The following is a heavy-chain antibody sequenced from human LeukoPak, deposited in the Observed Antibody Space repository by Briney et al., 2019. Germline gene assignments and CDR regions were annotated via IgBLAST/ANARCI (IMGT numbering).Heavy chain of an antibody. J-gene: IGHJ4*02. D-gene: IGHD2-21*02. Sequence: ASVKVSCKASGYTFAKYAIHWVRQAPGQRLEWMGWINAGDGSTRYSQKFHGGVTITRDTSASTAYMELRSLRSDDTAVYYCAREVAYCGGDCLAYYLDYWGQGTLVTVSS. V-gene: IGHV1-3*01. CDR1: GYTFAKYA. CDR2: INAGDGST. CDR3: AREVAYCGGDCLAYYLDY.